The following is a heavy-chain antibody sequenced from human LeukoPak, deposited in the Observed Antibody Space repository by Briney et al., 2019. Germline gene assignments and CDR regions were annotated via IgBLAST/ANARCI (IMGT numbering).Heavy chain of an antibody. CDR2: INPDGSTT. D-gene: IGHD3-10*01. CDR1: GFTLSSYW. J-gene: IGHJ4*02. Sequence: GSLRLSCAASGFTLSSYWMHWVRQVPGKGLVWVSRINPDGSTTTYVDSVKGRFTISRDNAKNTLYLQMNSLRAEDTAVYYCARVRVGAYDFEYWGQGTLVTVSS. V-gene: IGHV3-74*01. CDR3: ARVRVGAYDFEY.